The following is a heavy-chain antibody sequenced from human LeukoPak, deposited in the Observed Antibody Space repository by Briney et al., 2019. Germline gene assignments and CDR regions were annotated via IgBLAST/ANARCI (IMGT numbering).Heavy chain of an antibody. CDR1: RFTFSNAW. CDR2: IKSKTDGGTT. CDR3: ARAPTAAYYFDY. D-gene: IGHD4-17*01. V-gene: IGHV3-15*01. Sequence: GGSLRLSCAASRFTFSNAWMSWVRQAPGKGLEWVGRIKSKTDGGTTDYAAPVKGRFTISRVDSKNTLYLQMNSLRAEDTAVYYCARAPTAAYYFDYWGQGTLVTVSS. J-gene: IGHJ4*02.